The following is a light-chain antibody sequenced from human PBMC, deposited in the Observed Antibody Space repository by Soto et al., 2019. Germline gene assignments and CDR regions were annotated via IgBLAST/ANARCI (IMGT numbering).Light chain of an antibody. J-gene: IGKJ1*01. V-gene: IGKV3-20*01. CDR1: QSVSTAH. Sequence: EIVLTQSPGTLSLSPGERATLSCRTSQSVSTAHLAWYQQKPGQAPRLLIYAASSRATGIPDRFSGSGSGTDFTLTISRLEPEDFAVYYCQNYGPSPWTFGQGTKVEI. CDR2: AAS. CDR3: QNYGPSPWT.